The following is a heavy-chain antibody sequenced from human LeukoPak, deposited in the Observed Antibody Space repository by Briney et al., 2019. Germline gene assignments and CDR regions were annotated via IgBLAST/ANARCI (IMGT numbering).Heavy chain of an antibody. Sequence: ASGKVSCKAAGYTFTSYDINWVRQATGQGLEWMGWMNPNSGNTGYAQKFQGRVTMTRNTSISTAYMELSSLRSEDTAVYYCARGWRFRESLDAFDIWGQGAMVTVSS. D-gene: IGHD3-10*01. CDR2: MNPNSGNT. CDR3: ARGWRFRESLDAFDI. V-gene: IGHV1-8*01. CDR1: GYTFTSYD. J-gene: IGHJ3*02.